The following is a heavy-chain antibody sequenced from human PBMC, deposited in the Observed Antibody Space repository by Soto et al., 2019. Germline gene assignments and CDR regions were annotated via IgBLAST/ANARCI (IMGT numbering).Heavy chain of an antibody. Sequence: ASVKVSCKASGYTFTIYGISCVLQSPLQWLEWMGWISAYNGNTNCAQKLQGRVTMTTDTSTSTAYMELRSLRSDDTAVYYCARRQRSVAGDYYYYGMDVWGQGTTVTVSS. J-gene: IGHJ6*02. CDR3: ARRQRSVAGDYYYYGMDV. CDR2: ISAYNGNT. CDR1: GYTFTIYG. D-gene: IGHD6-19*01. V-gene: IGHV1-18*01.